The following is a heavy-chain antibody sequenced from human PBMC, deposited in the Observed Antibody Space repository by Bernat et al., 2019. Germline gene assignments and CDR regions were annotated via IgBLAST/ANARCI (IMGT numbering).Heavy chain of an antibody. V-gene: IGHV1-18*01. J-gene: IGHJ1*01. Sequence: QVQLVQSGAEVKKPGASVKVSCKASGYTFTSYGISWVRQAPGQGLEWMGWISAYNGNTNYAQKLQGRVTRTTDTSTSTAYMELRSLRSDDTAVYYCARDYEATVAGRGRYFQHWGQGTLVTVSS. CDR1: GYTFTSYG. CDR3: ARDYEATVAGRGRYFQH. D-gene: IGHD6-19*01. CDR2: ISAYNGNT.